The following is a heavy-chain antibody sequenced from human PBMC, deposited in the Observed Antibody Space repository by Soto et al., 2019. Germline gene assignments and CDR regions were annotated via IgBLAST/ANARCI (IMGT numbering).Heavy chain of an antibody. CDR3: ARGGRNVVVVTATPPSSY. CDR2: IDPNIGGT. Sequence: ASVNVSCKASGYTFTDFYIHWVRQAPGQGLEWMGYIDPNIGGTNYAQRFQGRVTMTRATSINTAYMDLSRLTSDDTAVYYCARGGRNVVVVTATPPSSYWGQGTLVTVSS. V-gene: IGHV1-2*02. J-gene: IGHJ4*02. CDR1: GYTFTDFY. D-gene: IGHD2-15*01.